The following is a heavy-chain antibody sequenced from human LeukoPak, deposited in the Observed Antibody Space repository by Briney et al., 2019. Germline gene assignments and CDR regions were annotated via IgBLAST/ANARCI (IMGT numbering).Heavy chain of an antibody. CDR1: GGSISSYY. V-gene: IGHV4-39*01. CDR3: ARLQASYQEYFQH. CDR2: IYYSGST. D-gene: IGHD1-26*01. Sequence: SETLSLTCTVSGGSISSYYWGWIRQPPGKGLEWIGSIYYSGSTYYNPSLKSRVTISVDTSKNQFSLKLSSVTAADTAVYYCARLQASYQEYFQHWGQGTLVTVSS. J-gene: IGHJ1*01.